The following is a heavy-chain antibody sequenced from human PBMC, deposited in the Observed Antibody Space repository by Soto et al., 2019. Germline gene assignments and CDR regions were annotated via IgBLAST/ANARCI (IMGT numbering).Heavy chain of an antibody. Sequence: EVQLVESGGGLVMPGGSLRLSCAASGFTFSAYHMNWVRQAPGKGLEWVSSINPSSSHIYYADSVRGRFTISRDDSKNSVSLQMKSLRTEDAALYYCARGYCGGGGCYLRRDAFDVWGQGKMVNVSS. CDR2: INPSSSHI. CDR3: ARGYCGGGGCYLRRDAFDV. CDR1: GFTFSAYH. D-gene: IGHD2-15*01. V-gene: IGHV3-21*04. J-gene: IGHJ3*01.